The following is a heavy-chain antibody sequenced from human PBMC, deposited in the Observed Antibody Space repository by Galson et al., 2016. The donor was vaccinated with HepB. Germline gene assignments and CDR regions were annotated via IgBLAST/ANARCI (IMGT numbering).Heavy chain of an antibody. CDR2: IYHSGSP. CDR1: GGSVSSSNW. J-gene: IGHJ4*02. V-gene: IGHV4-4*02. Sequence: ETLSLTCAVSGGSVSSSNWWSWVRQPPGKGLEWIGEIYHSGSPHYNPSLKSRVTISLDNSKNQFSLRLSSVTAADTAVYYCARDPSGNGYNYDYWGQGTLVTVSS. CDR3: ARDPSGNGYNYDY. D-gene: IGHD5-24*01.